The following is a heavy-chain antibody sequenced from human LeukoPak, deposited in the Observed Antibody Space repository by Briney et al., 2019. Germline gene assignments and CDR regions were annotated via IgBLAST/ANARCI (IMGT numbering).Heavy chain of an antibody. D-gene: IGHD3-22*01. J-gene: IGHJ4*02. Sequence: SETLSLTCAVSGGSISSGGYSWSWIRPPPGKGLEWIGYIYHSGSTYYNPSLKSRVTISVDRSKNQFSLKLSSVTAADTAVYYCARGGDYYDSSGYPFDYWGQGTLVTVSS. CDR1: GGSISSGGYS. CDR2: IYHSGST. V-gene: IGHV4-30-2*01. CDR3: ARGGDYYDSSGYPFDY.